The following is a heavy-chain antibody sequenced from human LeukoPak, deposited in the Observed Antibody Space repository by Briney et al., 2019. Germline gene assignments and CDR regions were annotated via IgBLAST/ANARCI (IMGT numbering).Heavy chain of an antibody. CDR2: LSFDGAHK. V-gene: IGHV3-30*04. D-gene: IGHD3-16*01. J-gene: IGHJ4*02. Sequence: ERSLRLSCAASGFTFRHYAVHWVRQAPGRGLEWVAVLSFDGAHKYYAESVKGRFTFSKDNSNNTLFLQMDSLRLEDTALYYCVRARAGGLDYWGQGTLVTVSS. CDR1: GFTFRHYA. CDR3: VRARAGGLDY.